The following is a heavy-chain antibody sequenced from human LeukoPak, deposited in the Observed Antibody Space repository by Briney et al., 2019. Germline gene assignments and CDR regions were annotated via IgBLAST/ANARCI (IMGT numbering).Heavy chain of an antibody. CDR3: AKDIDYGDFATFDY. D-gene: IGHD4-17*01. V-gene: IGHV3-21*04. CDR2: ISGRSSFI. Sequence: GGSLRLSCAASGFTFSDYSMNWVRQAPGKGLEWVSSISGRSSFIYYADSVKGRFTISRDNAKNSLYLQMNSLRAEDTAVYYCAKDIDYGDFATFDYWGQGTLVTVSS. J-gene: IGHJ4*02. CDR1: GFTFSDYS.